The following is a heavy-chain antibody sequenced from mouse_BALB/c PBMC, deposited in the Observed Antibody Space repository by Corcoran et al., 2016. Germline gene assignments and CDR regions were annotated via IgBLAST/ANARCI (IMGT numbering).Heavy chain of an antibody. D-gene: IGHD1-1*01. CDR1: GFNIKDTY. CDR2: IDPANGNT. CDR3: AFYAGRAYYFDV. Sequence: EVQLQQSGAELVKPGASVKLSCTASGFNIKDTYMHWVKQRPEQGLEWIGRIDPANGNTKYDPKFQGKATITADTSSNTAYLQLSSLTSEDTAVYYGAFYAGRAYYFDVWGQGTTLTVSS. V-gene: IGHV14-3*02. J-gene: IGHJ2*01.